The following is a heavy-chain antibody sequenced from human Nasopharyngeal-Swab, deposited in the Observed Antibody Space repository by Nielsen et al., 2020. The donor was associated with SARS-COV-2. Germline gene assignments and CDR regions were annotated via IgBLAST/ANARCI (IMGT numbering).Heavy chain of an antibody. CDR2: IYYSGST. CDR1: GGSISSYY. V-gene: IGHV4-59*08. Sequence: SETLSLTCTVSGGSISSYYWSWIRPPPGTGLEWIGYIYYSGSTNYNPSLKSRVTILVDTSKNQFSLKLSSVTAADTSVYYCARALTVLRFVEWSPGYFDYWGQGTLVTVSS. J-gene: IGHJ4*02. CDR3: ARALTVLRFVEWSPGYFDY. D-gene: IGHD3-3*01.